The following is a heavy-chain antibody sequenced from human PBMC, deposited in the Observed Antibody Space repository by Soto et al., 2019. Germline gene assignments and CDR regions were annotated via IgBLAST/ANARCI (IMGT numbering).Heavy chain of an antibody. CDR2: IRQDGGQI. V-gene: IGHV3-7*05. D-gene: IGHD2-8*01. Sequence: EVQLVESGGGLVLPGGSLRLSCAASGFTFSSYWMTWVRQAPGKGLEWVANIRQDGGQIDYVDSVKGRFTIARDNAKNSLYLQMTSLKAEDTAVYYCARWTVSANSWFDPWGQGTLVTVSS. J-gene: IGHJ5*02. CDR3: ARWTVSANSWFDP. CDR1: GFTFSSYW.